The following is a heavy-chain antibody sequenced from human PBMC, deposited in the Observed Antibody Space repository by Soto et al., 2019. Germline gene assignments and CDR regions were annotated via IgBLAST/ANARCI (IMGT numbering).Heavy chain of an antibody. D-gene: IGHD4-4*01. J-gene: IGHJ4*02. CDR2: MNPKSANT. Sequence: QVQLVQSGAEVKKPGASVKVSCKASRYTFISYDINWVRQATGQGLEWMGWMNPKSANTGYAQNFQGRVTMTRNNSISTAYMELSSLRSEDTAVYYCARSPSWETTVTPYYFDYWGQGTLVTVSS. CDR1: RYTFISYD. V-gene: IGHV1-8*01. CDR3: ARSPSWETTVTPYYFDY.